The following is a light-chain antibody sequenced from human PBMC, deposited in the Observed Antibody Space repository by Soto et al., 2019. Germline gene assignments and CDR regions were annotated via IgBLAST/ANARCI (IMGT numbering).Light chain of an antibody. CDR3: AAWDDSLNGLV. V-gene: IGLV1-44*01. CDR1: NSNIGSNT. J-gene: IGLJ2*01. CDR2: SNN. Sequence: QSVLPQPPSASGTPGQRVTISCSGSNSNIGSNTVNWYQQLPKTAPKLLIYSNNQRPSGVPDRFSGSKSGTSASLAISGLRSEDEADYDCAAWDDSLNGLVFGGGTKVTVL.